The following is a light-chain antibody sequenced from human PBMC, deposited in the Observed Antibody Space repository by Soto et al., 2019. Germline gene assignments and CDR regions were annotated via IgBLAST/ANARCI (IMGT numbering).Light chain of an antibody. Sequence: EIELTQSPGTLSLSLGERATLSCLASHSFSSSYLAWYQQKPGQPPRLLIYGASSRATGIPDRFSGSGSGTDFTLTISSLQAEDVAVYYCQQHYSTPLTFGQGTRLEIK. J-gene: IGKJ5*01. V-gene: IGKV3-20*01. CDR2: GAS. CDR1: HSFSSSY. CDR3: QQHYSTPLT.